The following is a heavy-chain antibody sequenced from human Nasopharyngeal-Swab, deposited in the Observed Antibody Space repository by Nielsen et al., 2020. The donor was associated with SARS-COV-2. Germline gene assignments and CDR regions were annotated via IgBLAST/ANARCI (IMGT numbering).Heavy chain of an antibody. J-gene: IGHJ6*03. V-gene: IGHV3-30-3*01. D-gene: IGHD1-1*01. CDR2: ISYDGSNK. CDR1: GFTFSSYA. Sequence: GESLKISCAASGFTFSSYAMHWVRQAPGKGLEWVAVISYDGSNKYYADSVKGRFTISRDNSKNTLYLQMNSLRAEDTAVYYCGRGNGGPPSYYYYYYYMDVWGKGTTVTVSS. CDR3: GRGNGGPPSYYYYYYYMDV.